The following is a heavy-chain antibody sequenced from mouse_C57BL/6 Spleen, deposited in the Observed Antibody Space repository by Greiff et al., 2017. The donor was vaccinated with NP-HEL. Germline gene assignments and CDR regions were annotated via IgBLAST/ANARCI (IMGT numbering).Heavy chain of an antibody. CDR2: IDPSASYT. CDR1: GYPFTSYW. V-gene: IGHV1-50*01. D-gene: IGHD2-5*01. CDR3: ARAYYSNYDFDY. Sequence: VQLQQPGAALVKPGASVKLSCKASGYPFTSYWMPWVKQRPGQGLEWIGEIDPSASYTNYNQKFKGQATLTVDTSSSTAYMQLSSLTYEDAAVYYCARAYYSNYDFDYWGQGTTRTVSS. J-gene: IGHJ2*01.